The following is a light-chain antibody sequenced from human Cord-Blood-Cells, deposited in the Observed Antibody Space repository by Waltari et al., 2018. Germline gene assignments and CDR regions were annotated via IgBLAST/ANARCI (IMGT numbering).Light chain of an antibody. CDR3: QQYYSYPYT. Sequence: AIRMTQSPSSLSASTGDRVTIPCRTSQGISSYLAWYQKKPGKAPKLLIYAASTLQSGVPSRFSGSGSGTDFTLTISCLQSEDFATYYCQQYYSYPYTFGQGTKLEIK. CDR2: AAS. CDR1: QGISSY. V-gene: IGKV1-8*01. J-gene: IGKJ2*01.